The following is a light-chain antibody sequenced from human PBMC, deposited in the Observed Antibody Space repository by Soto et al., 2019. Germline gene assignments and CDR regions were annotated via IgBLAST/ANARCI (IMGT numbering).Light chain of an antibody. V-gene: IGKV1-5*01. Sequence: DIVMAQSPGTLSLSVGDTVTITCRASQKSSPCLAWYQQKPGQAPRLLMYDVSSLTRGVPSRFSGSGSGTDFTLTISRLEPEDFAAYYCQQYDDYPATFGQGTKVDIK. CDR3: QQYDDYPAT. J-gene: IGKJ1*01. CDR2: DVS. CDR1: QKSSPC.